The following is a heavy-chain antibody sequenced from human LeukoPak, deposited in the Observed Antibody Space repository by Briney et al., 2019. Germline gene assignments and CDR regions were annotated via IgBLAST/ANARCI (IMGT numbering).Heavy chain of an antibody. CDR2: TYYRSKWRN. D-gene: IGHD5-24*01. CDR1: GDSVSSNSAA. J-gene: IGHJ4*02. Sequence: SQTLSLTCVISGDSVSSNSAAWNWIRQSPSRGLEWLGRTYYRSKWRNDYAVSVKSRITINPDTSKNQFSLQLKSVTPEDTAVYYCVGEGGMAAAAFDYWGQGTLVTVSS. V-gene: IGHV6-1*01. CDR3: VGEGGMAAAAFDY.